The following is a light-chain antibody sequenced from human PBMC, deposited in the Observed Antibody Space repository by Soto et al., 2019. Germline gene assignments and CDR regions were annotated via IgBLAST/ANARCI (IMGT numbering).Light chain of an antibody. CDR1: SNNVGGYNF. CDR2: EVS. CDR3: SSYAGNYNYV. V-gene: IGLV2-8*01. J-gene: IGLJ1*01. Sequence: QYVLTQPPSASGSPGQSVTISCTGTSNNVGGYNFVAWYQHHPGKAPKLMTYEVSKRPSGVPDRFSGSKSGNTASLTVSGLQAEDEADYYCSSYAGNYNYVFGSGTKLTVL.